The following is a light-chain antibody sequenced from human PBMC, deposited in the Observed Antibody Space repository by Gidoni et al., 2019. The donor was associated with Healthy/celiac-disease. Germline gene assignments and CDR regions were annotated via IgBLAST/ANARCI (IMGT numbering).Light chain of an antibody. CDR1: SSNIGAGYD. J-gene: IGLJ2*01. V-gene: IGLV1-40*01. CDR2: GNS. Sequence: QSVLTQPPSVSGAPRPRVTITCTGISSNIGAGYDVHWYQQLPGTAPNLLIYGNSNRPSGVPDRFSGSKSGTSASLAITGLQAEDEADYYCQSYDSSLSAPVFGGGTKLTVL. CDR3: QSYDSSLSAPV.